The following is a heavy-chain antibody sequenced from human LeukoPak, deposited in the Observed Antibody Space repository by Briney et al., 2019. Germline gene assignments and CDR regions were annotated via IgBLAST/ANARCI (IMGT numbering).Heavy chain of an antibody. V-gene: IGHV1-18*01. CDR2: ISAYNGNT. J-gene: IGHJ4*02. CDR1: GYTFTSYG. D-gene: IGHD2-2*02. Sequence: ASVKVSCKASGYTFTSYGISWVRQAPGQGLEWMGWISAYNGNTNYAQKLQGRVTMTTDTSTSTAYMELSSLRSEDTAVYYCARDYEGYCSSTSCYTFGYWGQGTLVTVSS. CDR3: ARDYEGYCSSTSCYTFGY.